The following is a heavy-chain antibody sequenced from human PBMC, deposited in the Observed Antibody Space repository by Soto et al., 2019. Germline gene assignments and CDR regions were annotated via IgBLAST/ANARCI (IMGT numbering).Heavy chain of an antibody. V-gene: IGHV4-59*01. J-gene: IGHJ5*02. CDR3: ARYEPCSGGSCYSKDNWFDP. D-gene: IGHD2-15*01. Sequence: SETLSLTCTVFGGSISSYYWSWIRQPPGKGLEWIGYIYYSGSTNYNPSLKSRVTISVDTSKNQFSLKLSSVTAADTAVYYCARYEPCSGGSCYSKDNWFDPWGQGTLVNVSS. CDR1: GGSISSYY. CDR2: IYYSGST.